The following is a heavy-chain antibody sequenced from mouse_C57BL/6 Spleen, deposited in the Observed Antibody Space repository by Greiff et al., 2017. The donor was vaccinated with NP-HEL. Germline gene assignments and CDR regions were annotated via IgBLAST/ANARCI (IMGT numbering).Heavy chain of an antibody. CDR1: GYSITSGYY. CDR3: ARDYGSRDWYFDV. CDR2: ISYDGSN. D-gene: IGHD1-1*01. V-gene: IGHV3-6*01. J-gene: IGHJ1*03. Sequence: VQLKESGPGLVKPSQSLSLTCSVTGYSITSGYYWNWIRQFPGNKLEWMGYISYDGSNNYNPSLKNRISITRDTSKNQFFLKLNSVTTEDTATYYCARDYGSRDWYFDVWGTGTTVTVSS.